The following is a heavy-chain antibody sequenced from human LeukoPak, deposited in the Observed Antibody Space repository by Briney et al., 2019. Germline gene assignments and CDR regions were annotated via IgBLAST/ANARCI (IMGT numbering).Heavy chain of an antibody. CDR3: ARDYCTNGVCQAAYYYYMDV. Sequence: ASVKVSCKASGGTFSSYAISWVRQAPGQALEWMGGIIPIFGTANYAQKFQGRVTITADESTSTAYLELSGLRSEDTAVYYCARDYCTNGVCQAAYYYYMDVWGKGTTVTVSS. J-gene: IGHJ6*03. V-gene: IGHV1-69*13. CDR2: IIPIFGTA. D-gene: IGHD2-8*01. CDR1: GGTFSSYA.